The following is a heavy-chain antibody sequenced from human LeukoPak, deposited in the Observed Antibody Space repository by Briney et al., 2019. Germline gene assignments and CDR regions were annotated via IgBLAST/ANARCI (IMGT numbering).Heavy chain of an antibody. CDR1: GFNFSAYG. J-gene: IGHJ4*02. CDR2: ISYDGTNK. Sequence: GGSLRLPCAASGFNFSAYGMHWVRQAPGKGLVWVAVISYDGTNKYYADSVKGRFTISRDNSKNTLYLQMNSLRAEDTAMYYCAKGLLSNSLRGYFDYWGQGSLVTVSS. V-gene: IGHV3-30*18. CDR3: AKGLLSNSLRGYFDY. D-gene: IGHD1-26*01.